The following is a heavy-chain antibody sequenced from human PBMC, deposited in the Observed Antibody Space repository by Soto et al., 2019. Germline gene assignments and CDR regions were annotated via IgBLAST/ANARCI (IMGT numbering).Heavy chain of an antibody. CDR3: ASSSHYDFWKKAFYI. CDR2: IWYDGSNK. V-gene: IGHV3-33*01. J-gene: IGHJ3*02. D-gene: IGHD3-3*01. CDR1: GFTFSSYG. Sequence: CLRLSCAASGFTFSSYGMHWVRQAPGKGLEWVAVIWYDGSNKYYADSVKGRFTISRDNSKNTLYPQMNSLRAEDTAVYYCASSSHYDFWKKAFYIWGQGTMVTVSS.